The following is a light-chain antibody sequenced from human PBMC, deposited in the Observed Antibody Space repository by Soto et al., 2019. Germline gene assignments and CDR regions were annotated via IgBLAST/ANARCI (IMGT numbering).Light chain of an antibody. CDR1: QSVSNNY. V-gene: IGKV3-20*01. CDR3: QQYGSSPLT. Sequence: EIVLTQSPGTLSLSPGERGTLSCRASQSVSNNYLAWYQQKPDQAPRLLIYGAYTRATGIQDRFSGSGSGTDFTLTISRLEPEDFAVYYCQQYGSSPLTFGPGTKVYIK. J-gene: IGKJ3*01. CDR2: GAY.